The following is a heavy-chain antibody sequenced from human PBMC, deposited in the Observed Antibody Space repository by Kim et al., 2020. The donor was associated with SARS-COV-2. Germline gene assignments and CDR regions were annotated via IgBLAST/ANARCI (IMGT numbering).Heavy chain of an antibody. D-gene: IGHD6-25*01. Sequence: GGSLRLSCVASRFTFSSYWMSWVRQAPGKGLEWVANIKQDGSEKYYEDSVKGRFTISRDNAKNSVYLQMNSLRAEDTAVYYCARGVAAAYWGQGTLVTVSS. CDR3: ARGVAAAY. CDR1: RFTFSSYW. J-gene: IGHJ4*02. V-gene: IGHV3-7*05. CDR2: IKQDGSEK.